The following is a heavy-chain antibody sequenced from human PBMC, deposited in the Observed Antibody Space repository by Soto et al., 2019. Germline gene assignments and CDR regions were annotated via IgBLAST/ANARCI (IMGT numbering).Heavy chain of an antibody. CDR3: AREAIVVVPAARMGGRADYYYGMDV. Sequence: GASVKVSCKASGGTFSSYTISWVRQAPGQGLEWMGWISAYNGNTNYAQKLQGRVTMTTDTSTSTAYMELRSLRSDDTAVYYCAREAIVVVPAARMGGRADYYYGMDVWGQGTTVTVSS. CDR1: GGTFSSYT. J-gene: IGHJ6*02. D-gene: IGHD2-2*01. CDR2: ISAYNGNT. V-gene: IGHV1-18*01.